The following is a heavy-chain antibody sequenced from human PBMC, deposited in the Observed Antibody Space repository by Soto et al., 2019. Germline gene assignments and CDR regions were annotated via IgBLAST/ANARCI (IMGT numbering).Heavy chain of an antibody. V-gene: IGHV1-18*01. CDR2: ISAYNGNT. D-gene: IGHD3-3*02. Sequence: ASVKVSCKASGYTFTSYGISWVRQAPGQGLEWMGWISAYNGNTNYAQKLQGRVTMTTDTSTSTAYMELRSLRSDDTAVYYCLRAFCDIFGVVITREGMDVWGQGTTVTVS. CDR3: LRAFCDIFGVVITREGMDV. J-gene: IGHJ6*02. CDR1: GYTFTSYG.